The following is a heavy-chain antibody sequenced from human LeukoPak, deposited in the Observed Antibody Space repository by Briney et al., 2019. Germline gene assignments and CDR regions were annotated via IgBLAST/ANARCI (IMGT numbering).Heavy chain of an antibody. CDR3: ARNIAAAGTDDAFDI. J-gene: IGHJ3*02. D-gene: IGHD6-13*01. CDR1: GFTFSSNS. Sequence: GGSLRLSCVASGFTFSSNSMNWVRQAPGKGLEWVSSISSTSYIYYADSVKGRFTISRDNAKNSLYLQMNSLRAEDTAVYYCARNIAAAGTDDAFDIWGQGTMVTVSS. CDR2: ISSTSYI. V-gene: IGHV3-21*01.